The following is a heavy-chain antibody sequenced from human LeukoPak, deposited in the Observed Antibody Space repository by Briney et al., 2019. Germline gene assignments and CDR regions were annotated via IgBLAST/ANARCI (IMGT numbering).Heavy chain of an antibody. D-gene: IGHD3-3*01. J-gene: IGHJ6*03. V-gene: IGHV3-23*01. CDR1: GFTFSSYG. CDR2: ISGSGGST. Sequence: GGSLRLSCAASGFTFSSYGMHWVRQAPGKGLEWVSAISGSGGSTYYADSVKGRFTISRDNSKNTLYLQMNSLRAEDTAVYYCAKGCITIFGVVSPGWYMDVWGKGTTVTVSS. CDR3: AKGCITIFGVVSPGWYMDV.